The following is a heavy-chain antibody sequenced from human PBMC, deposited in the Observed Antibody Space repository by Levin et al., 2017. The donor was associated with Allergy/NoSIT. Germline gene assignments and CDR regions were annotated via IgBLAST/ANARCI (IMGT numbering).Heavy chain of an antibody. J-gene: IGHJ4*02. Sequence: LRLSCTVSGGSISSGGYYWSWIRQHPGKGLEWIGYIYYSGSTYYNPSLKSRVTISVDTSKNQFSLKLSSVTAADTAVYYCASRRQNDILTGYFDYWGQGTLVTVSS. D-gene: IGHD3-9*01. CDR2: IYYSGST. V-gene: IGHV4-31*03. CDR3: ASRRQNDILTGYFDY. CDR1: GGSISSGGYY.